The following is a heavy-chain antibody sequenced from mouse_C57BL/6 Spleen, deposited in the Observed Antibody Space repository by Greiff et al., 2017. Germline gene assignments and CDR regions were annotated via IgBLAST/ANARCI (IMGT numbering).Heavy chain of an antibody. CDR3: AREEAYDGKAFHWYFGV. CDR2: INPSNGGT. Sequence: QVQLQQSGTELVKPGASVKLSCKASGYTFTSYWMHWVQQRPGQGLEWIGNINPSNGGTNYTEKFKSKATLTVDKSSSTAYMQLSSLTSEDTAVYYCAREEAYDGKAFHWYFGVWGTGTTVTVAS. D-gene: IGHD1-1*01. V-gene: IGHV1-53*01. J-gene: IGHJ1*03. CDR1: GYTFTSYW.